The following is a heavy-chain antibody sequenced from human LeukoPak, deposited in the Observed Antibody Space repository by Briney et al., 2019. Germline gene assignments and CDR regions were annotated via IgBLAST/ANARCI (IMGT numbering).Heavy chain of an antibody. CDR2: IRSKANSYAT. V-gene: IGHV3-73*01. CDR1: GFTFSGSA. D-gene: IGHD3-22*01. CDR3: TRLSGDSSSGYYY. J-gene: IGHJ4*02. Sequence: GGSLKLSCAASGFTFSGSAIHWVRQASGKGLEWVGRIRSKANSYATAYAASVKGRFTMSRDDSQNTAYLQMNSLKTEDTAVYYCTRLSGDSSSGYYYWGQGTLVTVSS.